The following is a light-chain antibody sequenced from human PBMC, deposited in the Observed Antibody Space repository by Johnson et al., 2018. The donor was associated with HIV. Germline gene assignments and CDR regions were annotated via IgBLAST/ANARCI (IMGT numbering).Light chain of an antibody. CDR1: SSNIASNY. CDR2: DNN. V-gene: IGLV1-51*01. J-gene: IGLJ1*01. CDR3: GTWDSSLSAYV. Sequence: QSVLTQPPSVSAAPGQKVTISCSGSSSNIASNYVSWYQQIPGTAPKLLIYDNNKRPSGIPDRFSASKSATSAALGITGLQTGDEADYYCGTWDSSLSAYVFGTGTKVTVL.